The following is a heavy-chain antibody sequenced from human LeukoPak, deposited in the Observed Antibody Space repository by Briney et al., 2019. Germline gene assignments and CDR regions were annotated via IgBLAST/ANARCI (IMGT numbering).Heavy chain of an antibody. Sequence: PGGSLRLSCAASGFTVSSNYMSWVRQAPGKGLEWVSAISGSGGSTYYADSVKGRFTISRDNSRDTLYLQMNSLRAEDTAVYYCAKGYYDYVWGSYYFDYWGQGTLVTVFS. D-gene: IGHD3-16*01. CDR1: GFTVSSNY. J-gene: IGHJ4*02. CDR3: AKGYYDYVWGSYYFDY. CDR2: ISGSGGST. V-gene: IGHV3-23*01.